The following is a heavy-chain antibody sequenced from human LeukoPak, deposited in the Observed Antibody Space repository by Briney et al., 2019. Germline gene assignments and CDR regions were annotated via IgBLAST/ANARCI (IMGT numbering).Heavy chain of an antibody. CDR3: GREHYSGYDGGYYYYYYMDV. CDR2: ISSSGSTI. J-gene: IGHJ6*03. V-gene: IGHV3-48*03. CDR1: GFTFSSYE. Sequence: PGGSLRLSCAASGFTFSSYEMNWVRQAPGKGLEWVSYISSSGSTIYYADSVKGRFTISRGNAKNSLYLQMNSLRAEDTAVYYCGREHYSGYDGGYYYYYYMDVWGKGTTVTVSS. D-gene: IGHD5-12*01.